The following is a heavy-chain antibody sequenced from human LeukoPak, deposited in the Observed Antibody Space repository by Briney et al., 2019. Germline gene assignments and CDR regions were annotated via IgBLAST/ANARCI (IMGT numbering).Heavy chain of an antibody. CDR1: GYTFTGYY. Sequence: ASVKVSCKASGYTFTGYYMHWVRQAPGQGLEWMGWINPNSGGTYYAQKFQGRVTMTRDTSISTAYMELSRLRSDDTAVYYCARDSDSSIFYRYYYYYMDVWGKGTTVTVSS. D-gene: IGHD2/OR15-2a*01. J-gene: IGHJ6*03. CDR2: INPNSGGT. CDR3: ARDSDSSIFYRYYYYYMDV. V-gene: IGHV1-2*02.